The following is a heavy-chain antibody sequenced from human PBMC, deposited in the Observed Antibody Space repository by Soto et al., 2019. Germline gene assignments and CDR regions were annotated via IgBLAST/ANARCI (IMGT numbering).Heavy chain of an antibody. CDR2: ISYDGSNK. V-gene: IGHV3-30-3*01. Sequence: PGGSLRLSCAASGFTFSSYAMHWVRQAPGKGLEWVAVISYDGSNKYHADSVKGRFTISRDNSKNTLYLQMNSLRAEDTAVYYCARDTPGLDYYFDYWGQGTLVTVSS. CDR3: ARDTPGLDYYFDY. J-gene: IGHJ4*02. CDR1: GFTFSSYA.